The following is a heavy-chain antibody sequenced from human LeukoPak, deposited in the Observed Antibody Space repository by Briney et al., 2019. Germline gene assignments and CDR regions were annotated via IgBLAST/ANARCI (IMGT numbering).Heavy chain of an antibody. J-gene: IGHJ6*03. Sequence: PGGSLRLSCAASGFTFSSYGMHWVRQAPGKGLEWVAFIRYDGSNKYYADSMKGRFTISRDNSKNTLYLQMNSLRAEDTAVYYCARDPRSGSYDYYMDVWGKGATVTVSS. CDR1: GFTFSSYG. CDR2: IRYDGSNK. D-gene: IGHD3-10*01. CDR3: ARDPRSGSYDYYMDV. V-gene: IGHV3-30*02.